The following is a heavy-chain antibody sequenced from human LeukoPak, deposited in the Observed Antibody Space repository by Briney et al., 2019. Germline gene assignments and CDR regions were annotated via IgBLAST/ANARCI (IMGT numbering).Heavy chain of an antibody. CDR1: GFTFSNYW. CDR3: ARGGNYDILTGYIFDY. D-gene: IGHD3-9*01. J-gene: IGHJ4*02. Sequence: GGSLRLSCAASGFTFSNYWMSWVRQAPGKGLEWVANIKHDGRDKHYVDSVKGRFTIARDSAKNSLNLQMNSLRAEDTAVYYCARGGNYDILTGYIFDYWGQGTLVAVSS. V-gene: IGHV3-7*03. CDR2: IKHDGRDK.